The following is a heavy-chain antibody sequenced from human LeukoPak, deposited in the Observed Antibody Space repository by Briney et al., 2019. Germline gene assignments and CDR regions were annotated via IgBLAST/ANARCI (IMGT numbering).Heavy chain of an antibody. V-gene: IGHV1-46*01. CDR2: INPSGGST. CDR3: ARLGGSGSYSY. Sequence: GASVKVSCKASGCTFTSYYMHWVRQAPGQGLEWMGIINPSGGSTSYAQKFQGRVTMTRDTSTSIVYMELSSLRSEDTAVYYCARLGGSGSYSYWGQGTLVTVSS. J-gene: IGHJ4*02. CDR1: GCTFTSYY. D-gene: IGHD3-10*01.